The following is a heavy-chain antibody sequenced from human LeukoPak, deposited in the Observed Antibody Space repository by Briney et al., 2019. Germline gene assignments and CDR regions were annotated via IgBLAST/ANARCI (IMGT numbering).Heavy chain of an antibody. V-gene: IGHV1-2*06. J-gene: IGHJ4*02. CDR2: INPNSGGT. D-gene: IGHD3-22*01. CDR1: GHTFTGYY. CDR3: ARGRNSVYYFNVVAPYYFDY. Sequence: SVKVSCKASGHTFTGYYMHWVRQAPGQGLEWMGRINPNSGGTNYAQKFQGRVTMTRDTSINTAYMDLSRLRSDDTAVYYCARGRNSVYYFNVVAPYYFDYWGQGTLVTVSS.